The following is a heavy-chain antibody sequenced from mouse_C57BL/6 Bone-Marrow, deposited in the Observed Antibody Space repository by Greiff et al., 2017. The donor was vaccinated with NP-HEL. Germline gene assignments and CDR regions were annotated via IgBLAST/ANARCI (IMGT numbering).Heavy chain of an antibody. CDR3: ARSGDGYYYWYFDV. D-gene: IGHD2-3*01. CDR1: GYAFTNYL. CDR2: INPGSGGT. J-gene: IGHJ1*03. V-gene: IGHV1-54*01. Sequence: QVQLQQSGAELVRPGTSVKVSCKASGYAFTNYLIEWVKQRPGQGLEWIGVINPGSGGTNYNEKFKGKATLTADKSSSTAYMQLSSLTSEDCAVYFCARSGDGYYYWYFDVWGTGTTVTVSS.